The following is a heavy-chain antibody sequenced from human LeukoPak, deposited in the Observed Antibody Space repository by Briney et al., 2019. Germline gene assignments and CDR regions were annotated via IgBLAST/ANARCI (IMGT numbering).Heavy chain of an antibody. CDR3: ASTYYDFWSGYYGSYYFDY. J-gene: IGHJ4*02. D-gene: IGHD3-3*01. V-gene: IGHV4-59*01. CDR2: IYYSGST. Sequence: SETLSLTCTVSGGSISSYYWSWIRQPPGKGLEWIGYIYYSGSTNYNPSLKSRVTISVDTSKNQFSLKLSSVTAADTAAYYCASTYYDFWSGYYGSYYFDYWGQGTLVTVSS. CDR1: GGSISSYY.